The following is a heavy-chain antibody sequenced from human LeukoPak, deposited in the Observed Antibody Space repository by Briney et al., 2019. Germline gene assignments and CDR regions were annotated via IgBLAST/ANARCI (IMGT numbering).Heavy chain of an antibody. CDR1: GFTFSSYA. D-gene: IGHD1-1*01. V-gene: IGHV3-23*01. J-gene: IGHJ4*02. CDR2: ISGSDGTT. Sequence: PWGSQRLSCAASGFTFSSYAMSWVRQAPGKGLEWVSSISGSDGTTYYADSVKGRFTISRDNSKYTLSLQMNSLRTEDTAVYYCAKVDNWKYGHHDFWGQGTLVTVSS. CDR3: AKVDNWKYGHHDF.